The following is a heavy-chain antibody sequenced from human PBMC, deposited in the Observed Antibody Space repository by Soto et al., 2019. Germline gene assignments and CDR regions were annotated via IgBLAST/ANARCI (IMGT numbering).Heavy chain of an antibody. CDR2: IYYSGST. CDR3: ARRCGYSRSKRAFDP. V-gene: IGHV4-39*01. CDR1: GGSISSSSYY. Sequence: SETLSLTCTVSGGSISSSSYYWGWIRQPPGKGLEWIGSIYYSGSTYYNPSLKSRVTISVDTSKNQFSLKLSSVTAADTAGYYCARRCGYSRSKRAFDPWGKGTLVTVSS. D-gene: IGHD6-13*01. J-gene: IGHJ5*02.